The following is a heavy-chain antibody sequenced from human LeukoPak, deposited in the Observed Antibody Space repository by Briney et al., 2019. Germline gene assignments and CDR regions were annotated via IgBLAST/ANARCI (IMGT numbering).Heavy chain of an antibody. D-gene: IGHD1-14*01. CDR1: RFTFSDYA. CDR2: IDVGGSTT. J-gene: IGHJ4*02. Sequence: GGSLRLSCAASRFTFSDYAMSWVRQAPGKGLEWVSGIDVGGSTTWYADSVKGRFTISRDNSKDTVSLRMDSLRVEDTAMYYCAKDYAASSGEPIDIPLDHWGQGTLVTVSA. CDR3: AKDYAASSGEPIDIPLDH. V-gene: IGHV3-23*01.